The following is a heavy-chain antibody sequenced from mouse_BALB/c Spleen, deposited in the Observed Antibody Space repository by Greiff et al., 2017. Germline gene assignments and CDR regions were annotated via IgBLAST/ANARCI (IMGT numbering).Heavy chain of an antibody. Sequence: EVKLVESGPGLVKPSQSLSLTCSVTGYSITSGYYWNWIRQFPGNKLEWMGYISYDGSNNYNPSLKNRISITRDTSKNQFFLKLNSVTTEDTATYYCARDGNYYQAWFAYWGQGTLVTVSA. CDR1: GYSITSGYY. CDR2: ISYDGSN. V-gene: IGHV3-6*02. J-gene: IGHJ3*01. D-gene: IGHD2-1*01. CDR3: ARDGNYYQAWFAY.